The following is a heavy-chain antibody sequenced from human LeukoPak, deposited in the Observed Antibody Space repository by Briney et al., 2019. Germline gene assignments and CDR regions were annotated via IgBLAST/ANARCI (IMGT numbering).Heavy chain of an antibody. CDR1: GFSFSIYA. Sequence: GASLRLSCAASGFSFSIYAMSWFRQAPGKGLDWVSAISPGGDTIYYLDSVKGRFTISRDNSKNTLYLQMNSLRAEDTAVYYCARRTTVVGPAPFDHWGQGTLVTVSS. D-gene: IGHD4-23*01. CDR3: ARRTTVVGPAPFDH. V-gene: IGHV3-23*01. J-gene: IGHJ4*02. CDR2: ISPGGDTI.